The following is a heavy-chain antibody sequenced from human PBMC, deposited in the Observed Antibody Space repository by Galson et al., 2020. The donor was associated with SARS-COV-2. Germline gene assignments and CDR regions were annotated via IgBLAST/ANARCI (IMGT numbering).Heavy chain of an antibody. J-gene: IGHJ4*02. D-gene: IGHD2-15*01. CDR1: GFTFNNYA. CDR3: AKDVFMGGCSCFDS. CDR2: ITNNDADT. V-gene: IGHV3-23*01. Sequence: GGSLRLSCAASGFTFNNYAMTWVRQAPGKGLEWVSTITNNDADTYYADSVKGRFTISRDNSKNTLYLEMNSLRAEDAATYYCAKDVFMGGCSCFDSWGQGTLVTVSS.